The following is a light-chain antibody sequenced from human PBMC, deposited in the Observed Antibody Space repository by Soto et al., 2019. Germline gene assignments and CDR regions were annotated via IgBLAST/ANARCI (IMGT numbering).Light chain of an antibody. CDR3: SSYTSSSTYV. CDR2: EVS. J-gene: IGLJ1*01. Sequence: QTVVTQPASVSGSPGQSITISCTGTSSDVGGYNYVSWYQQHPGKAPKLMIYEVSNRPSGVSNRFSGSKSGNTASLTISGLQAEDEADYYCSSYTSSSTYVFGTGTK. CDR1: SSDVGGYNY. V-gene: IGLV2-14*01.